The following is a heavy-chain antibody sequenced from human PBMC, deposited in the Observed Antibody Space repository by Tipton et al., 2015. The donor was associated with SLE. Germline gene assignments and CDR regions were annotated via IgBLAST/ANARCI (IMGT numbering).Heavy chain of an antibody. V-gene: IGHV3-74*01. J-gene: IGHJ6*02. CDR2: INSDGSST. CDR1: GFTFSSSW. Sequence: GSLRLSCAASGFTFSSSWMHWVRQAPGKGLVCVSRINSDGSSTTYADSVKGRFTISRDNAKNTLYLQMRSLRVEDTGIYYCARAPTISVAGTTDPFGMDVWGPGTRVTVSS. CDR3: ARAPTISVAGTTDPFGMDV. D-gene: IGHD6-19*01.